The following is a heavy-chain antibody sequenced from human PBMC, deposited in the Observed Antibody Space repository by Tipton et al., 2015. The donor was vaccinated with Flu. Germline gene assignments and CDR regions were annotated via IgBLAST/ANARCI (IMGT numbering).Heavy chain of an antibody. D-gene: IGHD3-10*01. J-gene: IGHJ6*02. CDR1: GGSISSSSDY. Sequence: TLSLTCTVSGGSISSSSDYWGWIRQPPGKGLEWIGSIYYSGSTYYNPSLKSRVTISVDTSKNQFPLKLSSVTAADTAVYYCARVPRGPYYGMDVWGQGTTVTVSS. CDR2: IYYSGST. V-gene: IGHV4-39*06. CDR3: ARVPRGPYYGMDV.